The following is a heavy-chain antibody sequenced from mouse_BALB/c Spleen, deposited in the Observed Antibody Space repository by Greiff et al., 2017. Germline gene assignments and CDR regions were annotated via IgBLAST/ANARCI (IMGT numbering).Heavy chain of an antibody. CDR1: GYSITSDYA. CDR3: ARESTFYYAMDY. Sequence: VQLKESGPGLVKPSQSLSLTCTVTGYSITSDYAWNWIRQFPGNKLEWMGYISYSGSTSYNPSLKSRISITRDTSKNQFFLQLNSVTTEDTATYDCARESTFYYAMDYWGQGTSVTVSS. D-gene: IGHD2-1*01. J-gene: IGHJ4*01. CDR2: ISYSGST. V-gene: IGHV3-2*02.